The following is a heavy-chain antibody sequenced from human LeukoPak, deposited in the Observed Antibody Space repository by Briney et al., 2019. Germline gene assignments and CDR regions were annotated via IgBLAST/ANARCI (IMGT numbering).Heavy chain of an antibody. CDR1: GFTFSSYS. Sequence: GGSLRLPCAASGFTFSSYSMNWVRQAPGKGLEWVSSIGSTSNYIYYSDSVKGRFTISRDNANNSLFLQMNSLRVEDTALYYCVRDAASPDYWGQGTLVTVSS. D-gene: IGHD6-25*01. CDR3: VRDAASPDY. CDR2: IGSTSNYI. V-gene: IGHV3-21*01. J-gene: IGHJ4*02.